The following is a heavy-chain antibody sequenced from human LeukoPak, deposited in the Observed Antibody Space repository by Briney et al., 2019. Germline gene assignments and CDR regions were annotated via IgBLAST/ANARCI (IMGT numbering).Heavy chain of an antibody. CDR1: GYSFTSYW. Sequence: GESLKISCKGSGYSFTSYWIGWVRQMPGKGLEWMGIIYPGDSDTRYSPSFQGQVTISADKSISTAYLQWSSLKASDTAMYYCARRMRGWYGSYYYYYMDVWGKGTTVTVSS. CDR2: IYPGDSDT. CDR3: ARRMRGWYGSYYYYYMDV. J-gene: IGHJ6*03. D-gene: IGHD6-19*01. V-gene: IGHV5-51*01.